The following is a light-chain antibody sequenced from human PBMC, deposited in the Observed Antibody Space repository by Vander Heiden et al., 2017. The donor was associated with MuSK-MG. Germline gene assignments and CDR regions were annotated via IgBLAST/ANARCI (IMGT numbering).Light chain of an antibody. J-gene: IGKJ2*01. CDR1: QSVGTR. CDR2: GAS. CDR3: QQNEDWRPYT. V-gene: IGKV3-15*01. Sequence: IVMTQSPATLSVSPGERATLSCRASQSVGTRLAWYQQRPGQAPRLLISGASTRATNIPARFSGNGYGKEFTLTISSRQSEDYALYYCQQNEDWRPYTFGQGTKVEI.